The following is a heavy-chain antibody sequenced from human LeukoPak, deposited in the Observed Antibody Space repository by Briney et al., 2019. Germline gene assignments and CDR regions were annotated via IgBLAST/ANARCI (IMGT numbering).Heavy chain of an antibody. Sequence: SETLSLTCTASGGSISSYYWSWIRQPAGKGLEWIGRIYTSGSTNYNASLKSRVSMSVDTSKNQFSLKLSSVTAADTAVFYCARGGDCSSTSCYRFGPYYYYYYMDVWGKGTTVTVSS. V-gene: IGHV4-4*07. D-gene: IGHD2-2*03. CDR3: ARGGDCSSTSCYRFGPYYYYYYMDV. CDR2: IYTSGST. J-gene: IGHJ6*03. CDR1: GGSISSYY.